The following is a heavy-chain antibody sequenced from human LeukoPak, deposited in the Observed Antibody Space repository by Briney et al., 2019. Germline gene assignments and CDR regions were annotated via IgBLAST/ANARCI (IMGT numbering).Heavy chain of an antibody. D-gene: IGHD1-26*01. CDR2: ISSSSSYI. CDR3: AREWELSDDFDY. Sequence: GGSLRLSCAASGVTFSSYSMNWVRQAPGKGLEWVSSISSSSSYIYYADSVKGRFTISRDNAKNSLYLQMNSLRAEDTAVYYCAREWELSDDFDYWGQGTLVTVSS. V-gene: IGHV3-21*01. CDR1: GVTFSSYS. J-gene: IGHJ4*02.